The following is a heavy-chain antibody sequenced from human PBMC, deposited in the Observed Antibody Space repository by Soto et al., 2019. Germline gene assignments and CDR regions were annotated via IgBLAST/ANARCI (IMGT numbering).Heavy chain of an antibody. J-gene: IGHJ4*02. V-gene: IGHV1-69*13. CDR3: ARMKSSSSFHHFDY. Sequence: ASVKVSCKASGGTFSSYAISWVRQAPGQGLEWMGGIIPIFGTANYTQKFQGRVTITADESTSTAYMELSSLRSEDTAVYYCARMKSSSSFHHFDYWGQGTLVTVSS. CDR1: GGTFSSYA. CDR2: IIPIFGTA. D-gene: IGHD6-13*01.